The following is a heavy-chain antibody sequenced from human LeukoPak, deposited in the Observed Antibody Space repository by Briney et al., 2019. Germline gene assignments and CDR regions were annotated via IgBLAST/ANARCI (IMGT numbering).Heavy chain of an antibody. V-gene: IGHV1-2*02. Sequence: ASVTVSCKASGYTFTGYYMQWVRQPTGQGLEWMGWINPNRGGTNYAPQIRGRVTLTRDSSISTAYMVLSRLRSDDAAVYYCARVGSTTVTQLDYWGQGTLVTVSS. CDR1: GYTFTGYY. D-gene: IGHD4-17*01. J-gene: IGHJ4*02. CDR2: INPNRGGT. CDR3: ARVGSTTVTQLDY.